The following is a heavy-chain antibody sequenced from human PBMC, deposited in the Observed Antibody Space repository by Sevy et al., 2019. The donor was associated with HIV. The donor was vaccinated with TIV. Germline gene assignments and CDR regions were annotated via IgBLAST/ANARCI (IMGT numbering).Heavy chain of an antibody. CDR1: GFTFSGFG. CDR3: AKTPDDSDYYYYGMDV. Sequence: GGSLRLSCAASGFTFSGFGLHWVRQAPGKGLEWVAVISYGGTNTYYGDSVRGRFTISRDNSKNTLYLQMNSLRAEETAVYYCAKTPDDSDYYYYGMDVWGQGTTVTVSS. CDR2: ISYGGTNT. V-gene: IGHV3-30*18. J-gene: IGHJ6*02. D-gene: IGHD3-3*01.